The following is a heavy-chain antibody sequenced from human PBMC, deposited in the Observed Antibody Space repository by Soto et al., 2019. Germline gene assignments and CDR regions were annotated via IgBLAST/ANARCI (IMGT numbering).Heavy chain of an antibody. D-gene: IGHD2-21*02. CDR2: ISNDGTKE. V-gene: IGHV3-30*18. CDR1: GFTFNSYG. CDR3: GKGGLGGGYCFFLAR. J-gene: IGHJ4*02. Sequence: QVQLVESGGDVVQPGRSLRLSCAASGFTFNSYGMPWVRQAPGKGLEWVAIISNDGTKENYADSVKGRFTISRDNSKNTWYLQMTSLTPEDTAVYFCGKGGLGGGYCFFLARWGLGTRVTVSS.